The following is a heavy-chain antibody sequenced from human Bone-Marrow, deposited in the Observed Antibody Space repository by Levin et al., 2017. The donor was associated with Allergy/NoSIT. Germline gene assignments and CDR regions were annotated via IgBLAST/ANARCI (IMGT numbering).Heavy chain of an antibody. V-gene: IGHV4-31*03. CDR2: IYYSGST. Sequence: TTSETLSLTCTVSGGSISSGGYYWSWIRQHPGKGLEWIGYIYYSGSTYYNPSLKSRVTISVDTSKNQFSLKLSSVTAADTAVYYCARENWKLPAFDYWGQGTLVTVSS. J-gene: IGHJ4*02. CDR3: ARENWKLPAFDY. CDR1: GGSISSGGYY. D-gene: IGHD1-1*01.